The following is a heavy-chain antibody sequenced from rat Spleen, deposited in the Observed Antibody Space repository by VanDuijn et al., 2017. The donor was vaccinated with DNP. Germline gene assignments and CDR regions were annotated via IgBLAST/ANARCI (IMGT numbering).Heavy chain of an antibody. D-gene: IGHD1-11*01. CDR1: GFSLISYG. CDR2: ISNGGST. J-gene: IGHJ3*01. CDR3: TGEGTALFAY. V-gene: IGHV2S12*01. Sequence: QVQLKESGPXLVQPSXTLSLTCTXSGFSLISYGVSWVRQPPGKGLEWIAAISNGGSTYYNSALKSRRSISRDTSKNQVFLKMDRLQTEDTAFYFCTGEGTALFAYWGQGTLVTVSS.